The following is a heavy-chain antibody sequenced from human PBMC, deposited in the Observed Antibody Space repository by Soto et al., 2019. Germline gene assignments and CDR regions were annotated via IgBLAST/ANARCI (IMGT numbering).Heavy chain of an antibody. J-gene: IGHJ4*02. CDR1: GFTFSGYS. Sequence: PGGSLRLSCAASGFTFSGYSVNWVRQAPGKGLEWVSYISSGSKTIYYAESVKGRFTVSRDNARNSQYLQMNNLRDEDTAVYYCAREDILGVRSFDYWGQGTLVTVSS. CDR3: AREDILGVRSFDY. V-gene: IGHV3-48*02. CDR2: ISSGSKTI. D-gene: IGHD3-9*01.